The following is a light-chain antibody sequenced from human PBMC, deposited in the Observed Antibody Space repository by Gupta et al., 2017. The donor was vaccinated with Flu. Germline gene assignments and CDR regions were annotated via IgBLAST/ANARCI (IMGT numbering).Light chain of an antibody. J-gene: IGKJ1*01. CDR1: HRISSS. Sequence: PGSLSGSVGERVSITCRASHRISSSLIGWQQKTAKYPISLIYGAVTWKSRGTSRWSGSGSGAEDITTISSLEPEDVATEYCRQSDSSPWTFGRGTGVGI. CDR2: GAV. V-gene: IGKV1-39*01. CDR3: RQSDSSPWT.